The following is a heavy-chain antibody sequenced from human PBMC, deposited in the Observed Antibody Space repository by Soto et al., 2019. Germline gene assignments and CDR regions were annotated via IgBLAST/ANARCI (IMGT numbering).Heavy chain of an antibody. CDR2: ISYSGTT. V-gene: IGHV4-59*08. Sequence: SETLSLTCTVSGGSLSSYYWSWIRRPPGMGLEWIASISYSGTTNYNSSLKSRVTISVDTSKNQFSLKLSSVTAADTAVYYCARQDEEGYCISTSCYSNYYYYGMDVWGQGTTVTVSS. CDR1: GGSLSSYY. J-gene: IGHJ6*02. D-gene: IGHD2-2*01. CDR3: ARQDEEGYCISTSCYSNYYYYGMDV.